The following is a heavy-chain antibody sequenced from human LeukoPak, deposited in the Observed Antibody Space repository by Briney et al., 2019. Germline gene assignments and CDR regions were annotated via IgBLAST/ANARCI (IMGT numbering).Heavy chain of an antibody. Sequence: GASVKVSCKASGYTFIGYCMHWVRQAPGQGLEWMGWINPNSGGTNYAQKFQGRVTMTRDTSISTAYMELSRLRSDDTAVYYCARASRRLCSSTSCHPERLYYYGMDVWGQGTTVTVSS. CDR3: ARASRRLCSSTSCHPERLYYYGMDV. CDR1: GYTFIGYC. J-gene: IGHJ6*02. CDR2: INPNSGGT. V-gene: IGHV1-2*02. D-gene: IGHD2-2*01.